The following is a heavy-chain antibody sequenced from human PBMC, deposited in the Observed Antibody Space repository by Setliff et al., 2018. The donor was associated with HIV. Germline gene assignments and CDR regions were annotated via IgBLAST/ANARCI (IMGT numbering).Heavy chain of an antibody. CDR1: GAPITNSY. CDR3: TRGYDSSGYAFDS. D-gene: IGHD3-22*01. CDR2: VYTSGNT. J-gene: IGHJ4*02. Sequence: SETLSLTCSVSGAPITNSYWSWIRQSPGKRLEWIGYVYTSGNTNYNPSLKSRVTISLDTSRNQLSLKLSSVTAADTAVYYCTRGYDSSGYAFDSWGQGTLVTVSS. V-gene: IGHV4-4*09.